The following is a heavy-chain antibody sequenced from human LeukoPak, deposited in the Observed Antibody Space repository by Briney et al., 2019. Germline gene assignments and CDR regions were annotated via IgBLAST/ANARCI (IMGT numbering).Heavy chain of an antibody. CDR2: IIPMLDMT. CDR3: ARVRPTTVTTKIYYYYYMDV. CDR1: GGTFSSYA. V-gene: IGHV1-69*04. D-gene: IGHD4-17*01. J-gene: IGHJ6*03. Sequence: SVKVSCKASGGTFSSYAISWVRQAPGQGPEWMGRIIPMLDMTSYAQTFQGRVTITADKSTSTAYMELSSLRSEDTAVYYCARVRPTTVTTKIYYYYYMDVWGKGTTVTVSS.